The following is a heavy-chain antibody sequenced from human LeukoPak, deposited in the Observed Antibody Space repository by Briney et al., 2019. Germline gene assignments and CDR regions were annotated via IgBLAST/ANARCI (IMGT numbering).Heavy chain of an antibody. Sequence: ASVTIFCKTSGYPLSDYYMHWVRQAPGQGLEWMGWIRGDTGDTDSPQKFRGRVTMTRDTSTDTAYLELSRLRYDDTAIYFCARVRVNSCDYWGQGTLVTVSS. CDR2: IRGDTGDT. J-gene: IGHJ4*02. CDR1: GYPLSDYY. D-gene: IGHD2-2*01. V-gene: IGHV1-2*02. CDR3: ARVRVNSCDY.